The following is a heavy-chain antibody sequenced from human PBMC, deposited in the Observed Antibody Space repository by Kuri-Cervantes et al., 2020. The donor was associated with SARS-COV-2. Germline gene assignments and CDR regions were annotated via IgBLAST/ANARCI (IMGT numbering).Heavy chain of an antibody. D-gene: IGHD3-3*01. CDR3: ARLGNYDRGYHFDY. J-gene: IGHJ4*02. CDR2: IYYSGST. V-gene: IGHV4-61*01. Sequence: SETLSLTCTVSGGSVSSGSYYWSWIRQPPGKGLEWIGYIYYSGSTNYNPSLKSRVTISVDTSKNQFSLKLSSVTAADTAVYYCARLGNYDRGYHFDYWGQGTLVTVSS. CDR1: GGSVSSGSYY.